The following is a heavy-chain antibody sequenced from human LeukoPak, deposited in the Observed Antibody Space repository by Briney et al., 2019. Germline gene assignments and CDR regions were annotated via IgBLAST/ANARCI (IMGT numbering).Heavy chain of an antibody. CDR1: GFTFSSYS. V-gene: IGHV3-21*01. CDR3: ARDLVTMVRGLLY. CDR2: ISSSSSYI. J-gene: IGHJ4*02. Sequence: GGSLRLSCAASGFTFSSYSMNWVRQAPGKGLEWVSSISSSSSYIYYADSVKGRFTISRDNAKNSLYLQMNSLRAEDTAVYYCARDLVTMVRGLLYWGQRTLVTVSS. D-gene: IGHD3-10*01.